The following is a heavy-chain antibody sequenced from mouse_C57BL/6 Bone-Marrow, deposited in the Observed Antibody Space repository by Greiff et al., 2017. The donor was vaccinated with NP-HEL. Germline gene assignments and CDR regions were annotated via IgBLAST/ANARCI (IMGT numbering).Heavy chain of an antibody. J-gene: IGHJ2*01. CDR3: ARWGLRGYFDY. CDR1: GYTFTSYG. V-gene: IGHV1-81*01. CDR2: IYPRSGNT. D-gene: IGHD3-1*01. Sequence: QVQLQQSGAELARPGASVKLSCKASGYTFTSYGISWVKQRTGQGLEWIGEIYPRSGNTYYNEKFKGKATLTAAKSSSTAYMELRSLTSEDSAVYFCARWGLRGYFDYWGQGTTLTVSS.